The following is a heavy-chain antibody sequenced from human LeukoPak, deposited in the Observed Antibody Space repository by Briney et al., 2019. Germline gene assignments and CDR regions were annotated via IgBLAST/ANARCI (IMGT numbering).Heavy chain of an antibody. CDR2: IYGGNGNT. V-gene: IGHV1-3*01. CDR1: GYTFTSYA. Sequence: SVQVSCKASGYTFTSYAMHWVRQAPGQRFEWMGWIYGGNGNTKYSQKFQGRVSITRDTSASTVYMELSSLGSEDTAVYYCARGWGGDCYHVHWGQGTLVTVSS. CDR3: ARGWGGDCYHVH. J-gene: IGHJ4*02. D-gene: IGHD2-21*02.